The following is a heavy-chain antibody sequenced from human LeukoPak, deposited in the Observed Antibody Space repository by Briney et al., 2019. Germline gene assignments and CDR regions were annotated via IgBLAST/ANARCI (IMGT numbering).Heavy chain of an antibody. J-gene: IGHJ2*01. CDR3: ARGRRIVVLPGRGFFDL. V-gene: IGHV4-39*07. CDR2: IYYAGST. Sequence: ASETLSLTCNVSGDSISSSSYYWSWIRVPPGKGLEWIGSIYYAGSTYYYPSFKSRVTLSVDTSSNRFSLSIKSVTAADTAMYYCARGRRIVVLPGRGFFDLWGRGTLVTVSS. CDR1: GDSISSSSYY. D-gene: IGHD4/OR15-4a*01.